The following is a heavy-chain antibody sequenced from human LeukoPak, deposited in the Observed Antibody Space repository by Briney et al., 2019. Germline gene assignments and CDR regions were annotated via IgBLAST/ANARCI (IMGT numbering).Heavy chain of an antibody. CDR2: IWYDGSNI. Sequence: GGSLRLSCAASGFTFSSYGMHWVRQTPGKGLEWVAVIWYDGSNIYYADSVKGRFTISRDNSKNTLYLQMNSLRAEDTAVYYCARLSVDTARDPADAFDIWGQGTMVTVSS. CDR3: ARLSVDTARDPADAFDI. J-gene: IGHJ3*02. V-gene: IGHV3-33*01. D-gene: IGHD5-18*01. CDR1: GFTFSSYG.